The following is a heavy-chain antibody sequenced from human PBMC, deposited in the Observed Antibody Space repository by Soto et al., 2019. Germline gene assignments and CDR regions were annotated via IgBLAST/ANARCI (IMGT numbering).Heavy chain of an antibody. CDR2: INHSGST. CDR3: ARGGYCTNGVCYTRRYFDY. CDR1: GGSFSGYY. Sequence: SETLSLTCAVYGGSFSGYYWSWIRQPPGKGLEWIGEINHSGSTNYNPSLKSRVTISVDTSKNQFSLKLSSVTAADTAVYYCARGGYCTNGVCYTRRYFDYWGQGTLVTVSS. J-gene: IGHJ4*02. D-gene: IGHD2-8*01. V-gene: IGHV4-34*01.